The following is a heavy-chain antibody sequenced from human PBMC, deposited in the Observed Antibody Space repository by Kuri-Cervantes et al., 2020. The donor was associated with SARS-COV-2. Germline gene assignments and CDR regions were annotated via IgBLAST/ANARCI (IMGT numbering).Heavy chain of an antibody. CDR2: ISYDGKNK. Sequence: GGSLRLSCVASGFNFSTSDMHWVRQAPGKGLEWVTFISYDGKNKKCLASGKGRFTISRDNSKNTLYLQMNSLRAEDTAVYYCAKRPAVVRSFDYWGQGTLVTVSS. D-gene: IGHD2-15*01. J-gene: IGHJ4*02. CDR1: GFNFSTSD. CDR3: AKRPAVVRSFDY. V-gene: IGHV3-30*18.